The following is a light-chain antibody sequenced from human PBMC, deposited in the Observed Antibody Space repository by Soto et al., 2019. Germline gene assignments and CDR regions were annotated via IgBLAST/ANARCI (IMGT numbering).Light chain of an antibody. CDR2: SAS. Sequence: EVVMTQSPATLSVSPWERASLPCRASQSVSSNLAWYQQKPGQAPRLLISSASIRATGIPARFSGSGSGTEFTLTISSLQSEDFAIYYCHQYDEWPFTFGQGTKLEIK. J-gene: IGKJ2*01. CDR3: HQYDEWPFT. V-gene: IGKV3D-15*01. CDR1: QSVSSN.